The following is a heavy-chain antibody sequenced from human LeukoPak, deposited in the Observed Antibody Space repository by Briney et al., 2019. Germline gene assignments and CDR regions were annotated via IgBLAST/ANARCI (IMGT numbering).Heavy chain of an antibody. CDR3: ATVNVLRYFDWLLYFDY. CDR2: ISAYNGKT. V-gene: IGHV1-18*01. J-gene: IGHJ4*02. D-gene: IGHD3-9*01. Sequence: GASVKVSCKASGYTFTSYGITWVRQAPGQGLEWMGWISAYNGKTHYAQKLQGRVTMTTDTSTSTAYMELRSLRSDDTAVYYCATVNVLRYFDWLLYFDYWGQGTLVTVSS. CDR1: GYTFTSYG.